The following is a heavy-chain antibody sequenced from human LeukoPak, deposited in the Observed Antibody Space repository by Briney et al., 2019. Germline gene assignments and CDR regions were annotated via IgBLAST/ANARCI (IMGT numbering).Heavy chain of an antibody. Sequence: GGSLRLSCAASGFTVSYNYMSWVRQAPGKGLEWVSITYSGGVTYYADSVRGRFTISRDNSKNTLYLQMNSLRAEDTAVYYCARGATYAYYQDYWGQGTLVTVSS. CDR1: GFTVSYNY. D-gene: IGHD1-26*01. CDR3: ARGATYAYYQDY. V-gene: IGHV3-53*01. CDR2: TYSGGVT. J-gene: IGHJ4*02.